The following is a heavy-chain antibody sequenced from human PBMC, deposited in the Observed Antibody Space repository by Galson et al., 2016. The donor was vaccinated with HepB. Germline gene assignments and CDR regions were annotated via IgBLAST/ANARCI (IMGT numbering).Heavy chain of an antibody. Sequence: SETLSLTCTVSGGSISSYYWSWIRQPPGKGLEWIGDINHSGDTNYNPSLKSRVTISVDKSKSQFSLNVYSVTAADTAIYYCARPMTTGTTGSFDIWGQGTMVTVSS. CDR3: ARPMTTGTTGSFDI. V-gene: IGHV4-34*01. J-gene: IGHJ3*02. D-gene: IGHD1-1*01. CDR2: INHSGDT. CDR1: GGSISSYY.